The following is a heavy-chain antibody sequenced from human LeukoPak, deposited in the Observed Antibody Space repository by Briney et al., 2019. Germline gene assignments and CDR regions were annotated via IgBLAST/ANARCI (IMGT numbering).Heavy chain of an antibody. V-gene: IGHV4-59*01. CDR1: SGSYSGNY. D-gene: IGHD6-13*01. CDR3: AREEQQLVFDY. J-gene: IGHJ4*02. Sequence: SETLSLTCAVSSGSYSGNYWSWIRQPPGKGLEWIGYIYYSGSTNYNPSLKSRVTISVDTSKNQFSLKLSSVTAADTAVYYCAREEQQLVFDYWGQGTLVTVSS. CDR2: IYYSGST.